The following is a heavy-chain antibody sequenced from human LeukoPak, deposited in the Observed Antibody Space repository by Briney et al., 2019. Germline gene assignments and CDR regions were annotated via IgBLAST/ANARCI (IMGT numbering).Heavy chain of an antibody. CDR3: ADSTEEQWLVRGVFPFDI. CDR2: INPNSGGT. CDR1: GYTFTGYY. Sequence: ASVKVSCKASGYTFTGYYMHWVRQAPGQGLEWMGWINPNSGGTNYAQKFQGRVTITADKSTSTAYMELSSLRSEDTAVYYCADSTEEQWLVRGVFPFDIWGQGTMVTVSS. D-gene: IGHD6-19*01. J-gene: IGHJ3*02. V-gene: IGHV1-2*02.